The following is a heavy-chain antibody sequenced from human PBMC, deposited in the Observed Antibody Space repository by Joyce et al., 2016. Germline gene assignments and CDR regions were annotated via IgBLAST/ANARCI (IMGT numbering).Heavy chain of an antibody. CDR1: GYSFTNYW. J-gene: IGHJ5*02. V-gene: IGHV5-51*01. CDR3: ARQANSGSYYGDWFDP. CDR2: IYPGDSST. Sequence: EVQLVRSGAEVKKTGESLKISCKASGYSFTNYWIGWVRQMPGKGLEWMGIIYPGDSSTRYSPSFQGQVTISADKSSSTAYLQWSSLKASDTAMYYCARQANSGSYYGDWFDPWGQGTLVTVSS. D-gene: IGHD1-26*01.